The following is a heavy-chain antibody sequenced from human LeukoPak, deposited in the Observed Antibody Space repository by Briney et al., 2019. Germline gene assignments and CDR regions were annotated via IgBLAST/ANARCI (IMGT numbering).Heavy chain of an antibody. CDR1: GGSFSGYY. J-gene: IGHJ5*02. CDR2: INHSGST. V-gene: IGHV4-34*01. CDR3: ARVGRILDWFDP. Sequence: KTSETLSLTCAVYGGSFSGYYWSWIRQPSGEGLEWIGEINHSGSTNYNPSLKSRVTISVDTSKNQFSLKLNSVTAADTAVYYCARVGRILDWFDPWGQGTLVTVSS. D-gene: IGHD2-15*01.